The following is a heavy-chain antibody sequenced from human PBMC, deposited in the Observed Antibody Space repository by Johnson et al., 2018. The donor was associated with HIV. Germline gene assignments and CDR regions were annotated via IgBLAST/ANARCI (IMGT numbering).Heavy chain of an antibody. V-gene: IGHV3-30*04. Sequence: RLVESGGGVVQPGRSLRLSCAASGFTFSSYAMHWVRQAPGKGLEWVAVISYDGSNKYYADSVKGRFTISRDNSKNTLHLQMNSLRAEDTAVYYCARSYSSSWYGAFDIWGQGTMVTVSS. J-gene: IGHJ3*02. D-gene: IGHD6-13*01. CDR3: ARSYSSSWYGAFDI. CDR2: ISYDGSNK. CDR1: GFTFSSYA.